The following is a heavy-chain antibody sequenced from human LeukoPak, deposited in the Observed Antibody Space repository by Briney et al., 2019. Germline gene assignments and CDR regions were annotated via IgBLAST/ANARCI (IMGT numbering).Heavy chain of an antibody. J-gene: IGHJ5*02. CDR3: AKDLAAADPYNWFDP. CDR1: GFTFSSYG. V-gene: IGHV3-33*06. D-gene: IGHD6-13*01. Sequence: PGRSLRLSCAASGFTFSSYGMHWVRQAPGKGLEGVAVIWYDGSNKYYADSVKGRFTISRDNSKNTLYLQMNSLRAEDTAVYYCAKDLAAADPYNWFDPWGQGTLVTVSS. CDR2: IWYDGSNK.